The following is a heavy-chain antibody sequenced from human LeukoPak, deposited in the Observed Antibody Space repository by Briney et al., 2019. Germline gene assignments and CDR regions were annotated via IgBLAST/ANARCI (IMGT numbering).Heavy chain of an antibody. CDR1: GGTFSSYA. CDR3: ARDCGTYYYDSSGYVSGYYYYGMDV. D-gene: IGHD3-22*01. V-gene: IGHV1-69*13. J-gene: IGHJ6*02. Sequence: SVKVSCKASGGTFSSYAISWVRQAPGQGLEWMGGIIPIFGTANYAQKFQGRVTITADESTSTAYMELSSLRSEDTAVYYCARDCGTYYYDSSGYVSGYYYYGMDVWGQGTTVTVSS. CDR2: IIPIFGTA.